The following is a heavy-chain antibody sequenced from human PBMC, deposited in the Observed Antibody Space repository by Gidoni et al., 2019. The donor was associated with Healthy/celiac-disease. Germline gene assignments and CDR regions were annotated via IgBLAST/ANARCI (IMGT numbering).Heavy chain of an antibody. J-gene: IGHJ4*02. D-gene: IGHD3-9*01. CDR1: GFTFSSYA. Sequence: EVQLLESGGGLVQPGGSLRLSCAASGFTFSSYAMSWVRQAPGKGLEWVSAISGSGGITYYADSVKGRFTISRDNSKNTLYLQMNSLRAEDTAVYYCAKVGYYDILTGYQEDYFDYWGQGTLVTVSS. CDR3: AKVGYYDILTGYQEDYFDY. V-gene: IGHV3-23*01. CDR2: ISGSGGIT.